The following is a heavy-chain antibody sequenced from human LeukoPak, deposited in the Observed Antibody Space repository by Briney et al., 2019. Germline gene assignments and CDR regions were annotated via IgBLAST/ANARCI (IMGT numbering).Heavy chain of an antibody. CDR3: ARSKGYDAFDI. V-gene: IGHV1-2*02. J-gene: IGHJ3*02. CDR2: INPNSGGT. Sequence: GASVKVSCKASGYTFTNYYMHWVRQAPGQGLEWMGWINPNSGGTNYTQKFQGRVTMTRDTSISTAYMELSRLRSDDTAVYYCARSKGYDAFDIWGQGTMVTVSS. D-gene: IGHD3-22*01. CDR1: GYTFTNYY.